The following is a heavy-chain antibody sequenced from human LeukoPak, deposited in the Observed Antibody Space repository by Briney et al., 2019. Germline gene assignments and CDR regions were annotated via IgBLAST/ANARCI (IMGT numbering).Heavy chain of an antibody. CDR1: GYSFTSYW. CDR3: ARQSDGSGSRGGDTGFDP. D-gene: IGHD3-10*01. Sequence: GESLKISSKGSGYSFTSYWIGWVRQMPGKGLEWMGIIYPGDSDTRYSPSFQGQVTISADKSISTAYLQWSSLKASDTAMYYCARQSDGSGSRGGDTGFDPWGQGTLVTVSS. J-gene: IGHJ5*02. V-gene: IGHV5-51*01. CDR2: IYPGDSDT.